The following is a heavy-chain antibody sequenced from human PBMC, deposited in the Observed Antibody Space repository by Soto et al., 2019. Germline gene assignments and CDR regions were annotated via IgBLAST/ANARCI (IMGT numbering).Heavy chain of an antibody. CDR1: GGTFSNYA. CDR2: IILPFGTP. D-gene: IGHD3-22*01. CDR3: ARGPDYEGYCDD. V-gene: IGHV1-69*05. J-gene: IGHJ4*02. Sequence: QVRPAQSGAEVKKPGSSVKVSCKASGGTFSNYAIGWVRQAPGQGLEWMGVIILPFGTPNYAQKFQGAVTITTDESMTTVYMEVSGLRSEDTAVYYCARGPDYEGYCDDWGRGTLVTVTS.